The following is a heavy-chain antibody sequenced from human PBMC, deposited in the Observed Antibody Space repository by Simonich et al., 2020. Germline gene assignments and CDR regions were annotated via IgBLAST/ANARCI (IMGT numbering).Heavy chain of an antibody. CDR1: GYTFTSYG. J-gene: IGHJ4*02. D-gene: IGHD6-13*01. Sequence: QVQLVQSGAEVKKPGASVKYSCKASGYTFTSYGIRWVRQAPGQWLTWMGWISSYNGNTNYAQKLQGRFTMTTDTSSSTAYMELRSLRSDDTAVYYCARDQGGRAAAATDYWGQGTLVTVSS. CDR2: ISSYNGNT. CDR3: ARDQGGRAAAATDY. V-gene: IGHV1-18*01.